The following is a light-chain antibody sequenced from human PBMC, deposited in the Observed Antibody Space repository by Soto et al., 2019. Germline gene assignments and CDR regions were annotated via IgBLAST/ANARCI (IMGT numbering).Light chain of an antibody. CDR1: QSVSSY. Sequence: EIVLTQSPATLSLSPRERATVSCRASQSVSSYLAWYQQKPGRAPRLLIYDASNRATGIPARFSGSGSGTDFTLTISSLERVDFAVYYCQQRSNWPPLFTFGPGTKVDIK. CDR2: DAS. CDR3: QQRSNWPPLFT. J-gene: IGKJ3*01. V-gene: IGKV3-11*01.